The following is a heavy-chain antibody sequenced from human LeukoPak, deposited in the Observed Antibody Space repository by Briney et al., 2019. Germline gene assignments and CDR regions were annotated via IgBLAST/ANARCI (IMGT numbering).Heavy chain of an antibody. V-gene: IGHV1-69*06. CDR3: ARGSHVLRFLEWGRRGRYMDV. Sequence: GASVKVSCKTTGGRFKSYGFSWVRQAPGQGLEWMGGIIPVFDRPTYAQKFEGRVTITADKSTNTTYMEISSLTSDDTAVYYCARGSHVLRFLEWGRRGRYMDVWGKGTTVTVSS. J-gene: IGHJ6*03. D-gene: IGHD3-3*01. CDR2: IIPVFDRP. CDR1: GGRFKSYG.